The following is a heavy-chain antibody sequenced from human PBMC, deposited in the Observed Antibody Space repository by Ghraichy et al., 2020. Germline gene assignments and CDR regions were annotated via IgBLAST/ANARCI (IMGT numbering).Heavy chain of an antibody. CDR1: GFTFSNAW. D-gene: IGHD2/OR15-2a*01. V-gene: IGHV3-15*01. CDR2: IRSKADGGTT. CDR3: TTLGLSDT. J-gene: IGHJ5*02. Sequence: LTCAASGFTFSNAWMSWVRQAPGKGLEWLGRIRSKADGGTTDYAAPVKGRFFFSRDDSKDTLYLQMNSLKTEDTAVYYCTTLGLSDTWGQGTLVTVSS.